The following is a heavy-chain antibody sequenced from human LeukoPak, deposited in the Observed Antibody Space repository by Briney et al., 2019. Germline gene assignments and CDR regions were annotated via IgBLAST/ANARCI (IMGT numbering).Heavy chain of an antibody. CDR3: AIEGRGGYYGFDY. Sequence: PGRSLRPPCAPSGFTFSSSWTHSVRHAPGRGLVWVSRINSDGSSTNYADSVKGRFTISRHNAQNTLYLQMNSLRAEDTAVYYCAIEGRGGYYGFDYWGQGTLVTVSS. D-gene: IGHD3-3*01. CDR1: GFTFSSSW. V-gene: IGHV3-74*01. CDR2: INSDGSST. J-gene: IGHJ4*02.